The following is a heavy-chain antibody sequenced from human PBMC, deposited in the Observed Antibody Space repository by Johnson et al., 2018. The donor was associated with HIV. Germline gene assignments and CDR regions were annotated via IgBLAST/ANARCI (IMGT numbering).Heavy chain of an antibody. V-gene: IGHV3-20*04. J-gene: IGHJ3*02. CDR2: INWSGGGT. Sequence: VQLVESGGGVVQRGGSLRLSCAASGFKLYEYDVSWVRQVPGKGLEWVSGINWSGGGTAYADSVKGRFTVSSDNAKNSLYLQMNSLRAEDTALYYCARAMYYYDTSGYLIRPRAFDIWGQGTVVTVSS. CDR1: GFKLYEYD. CDR3: ARAMYYYDTSGYLIRPRAFDI. D-gene: IGHD3-22*01.